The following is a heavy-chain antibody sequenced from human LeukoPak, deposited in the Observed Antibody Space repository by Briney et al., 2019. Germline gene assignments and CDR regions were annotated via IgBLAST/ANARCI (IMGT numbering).Heavy chain of an antibody. CDR3: AKGYTVTTTLVDY. CDR1: GFIFSSYA. V-gene: IGHV3-23*01. Sequence: GGSLRLSCAASGFIFSSYALNWVRQAPGKGLEWVSVISGSGGSPYYADSVKGRFTISRDNSKNTLFLQMNSLRAEDTAVYYCAKGYTVTTTLVDYWGQGTLVTVSS. D-gene: IGHD4-17*01. J-gene: IGHJ4*02. CDR2: ISGSGGSP.